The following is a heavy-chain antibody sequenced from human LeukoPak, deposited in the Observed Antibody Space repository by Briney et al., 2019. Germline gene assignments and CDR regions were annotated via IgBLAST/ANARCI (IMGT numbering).Heavy chain of an antibody. D-gene: IGHD2-2*01. Sequence: GGSLRLSCAASGFTFSSYEMNWVRQAPGKGLEWVSFISSSGSTIYYADSVKGRFTISRDNAKNSLYLQMNSLRVEDTAVYYCATQTSSEAFEIWGQGTMVTVSS. CDR1: GFTFSSYE. V-gene: IGHV3-48*03. J-gene: IGHJ3*02. CDR2: ISSSGSTI. CDR3: ATQTSSEAFEI.